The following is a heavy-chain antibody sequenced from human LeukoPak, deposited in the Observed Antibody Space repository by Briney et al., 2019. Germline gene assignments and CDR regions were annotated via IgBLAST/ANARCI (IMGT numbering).Heavy chain of an antibody. CDR3: AKHSSSSWFDY. CDR2: ISGTGGRT. Sequence: PGGSLRLSCAASGFTFSSYAMSWVRQAPGKGLEWVSAISGTGGRTYYADSVKGRFTISRDNSKNTLYLQMNSLRADDTAVYYCAKHSSSSWFDYWGQGTLVTVSS. CDR1: GFTFSSYA. V-gene: IGHV3-23*01. J-gene: IGHJ4*02. D-gene: IGHD6-13*01.